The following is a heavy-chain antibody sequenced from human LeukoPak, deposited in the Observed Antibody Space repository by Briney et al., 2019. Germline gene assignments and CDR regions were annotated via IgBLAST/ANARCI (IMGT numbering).Heavy chain of an antibody. CDR2: IVVGSGNT. D-gene: IGHD6-19*01. Sequence: SVKVSCKASGFTFTNSPMQWVRQARGQRLEWIGWIVVGSGNTNYAQKFQERVTITRDMSTSTAYMELRSLRSEDTAVYYCATGSGWYSPDYWDQGTLVTVSS. CDR3: ATGSGWYSPDY. J-gene: IGHJ4*02. CDR1: GFTFTNSP. V-gene: IGHV1-58*02.